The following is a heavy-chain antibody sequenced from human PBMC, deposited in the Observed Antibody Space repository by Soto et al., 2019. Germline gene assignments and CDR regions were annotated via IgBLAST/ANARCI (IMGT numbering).Heavy chain of an antibody. D-gene: IGHD1-26*01. V-gene: IGHV3-23*01. Sequence: EVQLLESGGGLVQPGGSLRLSCAASAFTFNTYAMGWVRQAPGKGLEWVSAISVSGGGTYYADSVKGRFTISRDTSKNTVYLQMNSLRADDTAVYYCAKSGGASPYYFDYWGRGTLVTVSS. J-gene: IGHJ4*02. CDR1: AFTFNTYA. CDR3: AKSGGASPYYFDY. CDR2: ISVSGGGT.